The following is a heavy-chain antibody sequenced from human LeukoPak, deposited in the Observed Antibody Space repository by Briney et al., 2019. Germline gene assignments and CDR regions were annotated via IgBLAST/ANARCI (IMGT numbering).Heavy chain of an antibody. CDR3: GRDVLGETGAGGP. Sequence: GGSLRLSCTVSGFTFSRYTMNWVRQAPGQGLEWVSSISPSGGSTWNADSVKGRFTISRDNARNSVTLQMNSLRADDTAMYYCGRDVLGETGAGGPWGQGVLVTVSS. J-gene: IGHJ5*02. CDR1: GFTFSRYT. CDR2: ISPSGGST. V-gene: IGHV3-21*01. D-gene: IGHD3-10*01.